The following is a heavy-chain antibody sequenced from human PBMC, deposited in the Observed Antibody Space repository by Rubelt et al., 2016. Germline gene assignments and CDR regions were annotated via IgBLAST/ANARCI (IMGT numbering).Heavy chain of an antibody. CDR1: GFTFSSYA. V-gene: IGHV3-48*04. Sequence: EVQLVESGGGLVQPGGSLRLSCAASGFTFSSYAMNWVRQAPGKGLEWVSYISSSSSTIYYADSVKGRFTISRDNAQNSLYLQMNSLRAEDTAVYYCARLGYCGGSCSWGQGTLVTVSS. J-gene: IGHJ5*02. CDR3: ARLGYCGGSCS. CDR2: ISSSSSTI. D-gene: IGHD2-15*01.